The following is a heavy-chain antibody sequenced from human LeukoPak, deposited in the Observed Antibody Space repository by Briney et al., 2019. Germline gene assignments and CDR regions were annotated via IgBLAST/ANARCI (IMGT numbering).Heavy chain of an antibody. CDR1: GFTFSSYG. J-gene: IGHJ4*02. CDR2: ISYDGSNK. CDR3: AKDTPIGVGSAGDY. D-gene: IGHD3-10*01. V-gene: IGHV3-30*18. Sequence: GGSLRLSCAASGFTFSSYGMHWVRQAPGKGLEWVAVISYDGSNKYYADSVKGRFTISRDNSKNTLYPQMNSLRAEDTAVYYCAKDTPIGVGSAGDYWGQGTLVTVSS.